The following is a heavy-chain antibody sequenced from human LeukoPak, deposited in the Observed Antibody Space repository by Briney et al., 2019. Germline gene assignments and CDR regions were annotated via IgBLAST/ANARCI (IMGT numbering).Heavy chain of an antibody. Sequence: GESLKISCKGSGYSFTSYWISWVRQMPGKGLEWMGRIDPSDSYTDYSPSFQGHVTTSADKSISTAYLQWSSLKASDTAMYYCARDGEVAYGMDVWGKGTTVTVSP. CDR1: GYSFTSYW. CDR2: IDPSDSYT. D-gene: IGHD2-15*01. CDR3: ARDGEVAYGMDV. J-gene: IGHJ6*04. V-gene: IGHV5-10-1*01.